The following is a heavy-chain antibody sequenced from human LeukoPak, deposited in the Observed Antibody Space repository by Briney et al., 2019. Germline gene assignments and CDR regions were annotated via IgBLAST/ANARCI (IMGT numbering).Heavy chain of an antibody. D-gene: IGHD4-23*01. J-gene: IGHJ4*02. V-gene: IGHV3-74*01. Sequence: GGSLRLSCTASGFTVSSSYLSWVRQAPGKGLVWVSRINTGSSTSYADSVKGRFTMSRDNAKNTLYLQMNSLRAEDTAVYYCARGVSNSGATNFDLWGQGTLVTVSS. CDR1: GFTVSSSY. CDR2: INTGSST. CDR3: ARGVSNSGATNFDL.